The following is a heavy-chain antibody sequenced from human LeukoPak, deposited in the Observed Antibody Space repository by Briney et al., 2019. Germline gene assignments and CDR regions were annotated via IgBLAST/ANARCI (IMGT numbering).Heavy chain of an antibody. CDR1: GFTFSSHG. D-gene: IGHD4-17*01. CDR2: KWHDGSNK. J-gene: IGHJ3*02. V-gene: IGHV3-33*01. CDR3: SREDYGAFHI. Sequence: GRSLGLSCAASGFTFSSHGMHWVRQAPGKGLKWMAVKWHDGSNKYYADSVKGRFTISSDNSKNTVYLQMNSLRAEDTAVYYCSREDYGAFHIWGQGTMVTVSS.